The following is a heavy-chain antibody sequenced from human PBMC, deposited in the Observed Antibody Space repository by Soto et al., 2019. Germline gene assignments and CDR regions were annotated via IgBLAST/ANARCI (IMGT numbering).Heavy chain of an antibody. Sequence: QVHLVQSGAAVKKPGSSVKVSCKASGGTFSSYAISWVRQAPGQGLEWMGGIIPILGTANYAQKFQGRVTITADESTSAAYMELSSLRSEDTAIYYCARPTRYYYDTSDQSAWFDPWGQGTLVTVSS. CDR2: IIPILGTA. CDR1: GGTFSSYA. J-gene: IGHJ5*02. D-gene: IGHD3-22*01. CDR3: ARPTRYYYDTSDQSAWFDP. V-gene: IGHV1-69*12.